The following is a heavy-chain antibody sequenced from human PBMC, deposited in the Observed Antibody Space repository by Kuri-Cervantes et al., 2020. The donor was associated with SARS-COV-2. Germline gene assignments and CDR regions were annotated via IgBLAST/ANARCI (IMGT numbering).Heavy chain of an antibody. Sequence: GGSLRLSCAASGFTFSSYAMSWVRQAPGKGLEWVSAISGSGGSTYYADSVKGRFTISRDNSKITLYLQMNSLRAEDTAVYYCAKDWLPDDAFDIWGQGTMVTVSS. J-gene: IGHJ3*02. CDR3: AKDWLPDDAFDI. CDR1: GFTFSSYA. CDR2: ISGSGGST. V-gene: IGHV3-23*01. D-gene: IGHD6-19*01.